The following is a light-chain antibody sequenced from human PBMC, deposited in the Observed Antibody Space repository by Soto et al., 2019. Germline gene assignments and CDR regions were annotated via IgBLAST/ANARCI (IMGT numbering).Light chain of an antibody. V-gene: IGKV1-5*03. J-gene: IGKJ4*01. CDR2: KAS. Sequence: DIQMTQSPSTLSASVGDRVTITCRASQSISSWLAWYQHKPGKAPKVLIYKASTLESGVPSRFSGSGFGTEFTLTISSLQPDDFATYYCQHYNTYPLTFGGGTKVEIK. CDR3: QHYNTYPLT. CDR1: QSISSW.